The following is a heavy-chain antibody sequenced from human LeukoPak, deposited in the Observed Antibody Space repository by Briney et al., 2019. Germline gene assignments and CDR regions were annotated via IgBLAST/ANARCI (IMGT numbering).Heavy chain of an antibody. J-gene: IGHJ4*02. CDR2: ISTDGSTT. D-gene: IGHD1-26*01. CDR1: GFTFSSYW. Sequence: GGSLRLSCATSGFTFSSYWMHWVRQVPGKGLVWVSRISTDGSTTGYADSVKGRFIISRDNAKNTLYLQMNSLRGEDTAVYYCARALGSPLDYWGQGTLVTVSS. V-gene: IGHV3-74*01. CDR3: ARALGSPLDY.